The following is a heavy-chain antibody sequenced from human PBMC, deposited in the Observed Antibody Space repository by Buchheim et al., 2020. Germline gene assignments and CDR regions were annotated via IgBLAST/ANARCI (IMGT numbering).Heavy chain of an antibody. J-gene: IGHJ4*03. CDR2: IIPIFGTA. Sequence: QVQLVRSGAEVKKSGSSVKVSCKASGGTFSNHAISWVRQAPGQGLEWMGGIIPIFGTANYAQKFQGRVTITADESTRTAYMELRSLRSEDTAVYYCARVFGSSGSGEVGYLYYWGQGSL. V-gene: IGHV1-69*01. CDR1: GGTFSNHA. CDR3: ARVFGSSGSGEVGYLYY. D-gene: IGHD3-22*01.